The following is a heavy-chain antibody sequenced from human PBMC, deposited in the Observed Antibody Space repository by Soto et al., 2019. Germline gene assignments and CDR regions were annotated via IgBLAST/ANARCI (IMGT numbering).Heavy chain of an antibody. CDR3: AREYLAAGKPSQRYYYYYGMDV. CDR1: GYTFTGYY. V-gene: IGHV1-2*04. CDR2: INPNSGGT. J-gene: IGHJ6*02. Sequence: ASVKVSCKASGYTFTGYYMHWVRQAPGQGLEWMGWINPNSGGTNYAQKFQGWVTMTRDTSISTAYMELSRLRSDDTAVYYCAREYLAAGKPSQRYYYYYGMDVWGQGTTVTVS. D-gene: IGHD6-13*01.